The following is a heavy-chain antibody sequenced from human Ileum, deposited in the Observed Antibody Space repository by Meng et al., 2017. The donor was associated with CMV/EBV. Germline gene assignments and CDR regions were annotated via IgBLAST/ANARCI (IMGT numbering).Heavy chain of an antibody. CDR3: ARLTGGDNWVTRNWLDP. D-gene: IGHD2-21*01. CDR2: ISPQTGNT. V-gene: IGHV1-18*01. CDR1: YSFIHYG. Sequence: YSFIHYGISWVRQAPGLGLEWMGWISPQTGNTDYIEKLQGRVTMTTDTSTSTAYMELKDLRYDDTAIYYCARLTGGDNWVTRNWLDPWGPGTLVTVSS. J-gene: IGHJ5*02.